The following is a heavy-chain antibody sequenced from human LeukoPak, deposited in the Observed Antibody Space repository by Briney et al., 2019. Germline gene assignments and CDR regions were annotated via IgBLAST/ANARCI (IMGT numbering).Heavy chain of an antibody. CDR1: GFTFSSYG. CDR2: IWYDGSNK. J-gene: IGHJ4*02. D-gene: IGHD5-24*01. Sequence: GGSLRLSCAASGFTFSSYGMHWVRQAPGKGLEWVAVIWYDGSNKYYADSVKGRFTISRDNSKNTLYLQMNSLRAEDTAVYYCAKDRERWLQFGEFDYWGQGTLVTVSS. CDR3: AKDRERWLQFGEFDY. V-gene: IGHV3-33*06.